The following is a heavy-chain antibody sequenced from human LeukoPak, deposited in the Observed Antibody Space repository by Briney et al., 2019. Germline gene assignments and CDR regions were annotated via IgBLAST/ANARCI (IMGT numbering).Heavy chain of an antibody. CDR1: GYTFSGYC. J-gene: IGHJ4*02. CDR2: INPNSGGT. V-gene: IGHV1-2*02. D-gene: IGHD3-9*01. Sequence: ASVKLSCKASGYTFSGYCMHWVRQAPGQGLEWMGWINPNSGGTNYAQKFQGRVTMTRDTSISTAYMELSRLRSDDTAVYYCAAENLTGFVLLYRGQGTLVTVSS. CDR3: AAENLTGFVLLY.